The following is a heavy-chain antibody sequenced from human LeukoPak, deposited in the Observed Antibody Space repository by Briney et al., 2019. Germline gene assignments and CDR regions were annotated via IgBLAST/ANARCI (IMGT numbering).Heavy chain of an antibody. CDR3: ARESPYDFWSGYYETDAFDI. J-gene: IGHJ3*02. CDR2: IYYSGST. V-gene: IGHV4-59*01. CDR1: GGSISSYY. Sequence: PSETLSLTCTVSGGSISSYYWSWSRQPPGKGLEWIGYIYYSGSTNYNPSLKSRVTISVDTSKNQFSLKLSSVTAADTAVYYCARESPYDFWSGYYETDAFDIWGQGTMVTVSS. D-gene: IGHD3-3*01.